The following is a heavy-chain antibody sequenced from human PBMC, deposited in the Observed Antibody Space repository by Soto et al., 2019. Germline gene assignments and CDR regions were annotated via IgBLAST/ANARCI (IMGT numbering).Heavy chain of an antibody. D-gene: IGHD6-19*01. V-gene: IGHV1-2*04. CDR3: ARGDSSGGYYYYYGMDV. Sequence: ASVKVSCKPSRHTFTGYYMNCVRPAPGQGLEWMGWINPNSGGTNYAQKFQGWVTMTRDTSISTAYMELSRLRSDDTAVYYCARGDSSGGYYYYYGMDVWGQGTTVTVSS. CDR2: INPNSGGT. CDR1: RHTFTGYY. J-gene: IGHJ6*02.